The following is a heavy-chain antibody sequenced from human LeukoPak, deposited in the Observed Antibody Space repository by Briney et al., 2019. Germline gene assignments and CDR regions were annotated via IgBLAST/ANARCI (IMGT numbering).Heavy chain of an antibody. D-gene: IGHD3-22*01. V-gene: IGHV3-48*03. CDR2: ISSSGSTI. Sequence: PGGSLRLSCTASGFTISGYEMNWVRQAPGKGLEWVSYISSSGSTIYYADSVKGRFTISRDNAKNSLYLQMNSLRAEDTAVYYCASYDSSGYYYSYFDYWGQGTLVTVSS. CDR3: ASYDSSGYYYSYFDY. J-gene: IGHJ4*02. CDR1: GFTISGYE.